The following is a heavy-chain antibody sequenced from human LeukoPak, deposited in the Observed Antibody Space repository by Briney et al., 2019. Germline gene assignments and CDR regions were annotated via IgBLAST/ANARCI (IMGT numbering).Heavy chain of an antibody. D-gene: IGHD3-10*01. CDR1: GVSISGYY. V-gene: IGHV4-59*01. CDR2: IYFSVSTKYNPSGST. CDR3: ARELLWFGS. J-gene: IGHJ5*01. Sequence: SETLSLTCTVSGVSISGYYWSWIRQTPGKGLEWMGYIYFSVSTKYNPSGSTNYSPSLKSRVTISADTSKKQFSLELNSVTAADTAVYYCARELLWFGSWGQGTLVTVSS.